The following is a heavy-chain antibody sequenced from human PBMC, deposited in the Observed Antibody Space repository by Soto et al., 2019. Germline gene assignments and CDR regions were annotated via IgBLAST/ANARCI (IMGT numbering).Heavy chain of an antibody. J-gene: IGHJ5*02. Sequence: PGGSLRLSCAASGFTFSSYAMSWVRQAPGKGLEWVSVISGSGGSTYYADSVKGRFTISRDNSKNTLYLQMNSLRAEDTAVYYCAILPTGYPNWFGPWGQGTPVTVSS. CDR2: ISGSGGST. V-gene: IGHV3-23*01. D-gene: IGHD3-9*01. CDR1: GFTFSSYA. CDR3: AILPTGYPNWFGP.